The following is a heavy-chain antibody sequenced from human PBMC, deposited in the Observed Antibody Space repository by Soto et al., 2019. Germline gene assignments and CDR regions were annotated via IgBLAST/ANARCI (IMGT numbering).Heavy chain of an antibody. CDR2: ISGSGGST. J-gene: IGHJ2*01. D-gene: IGHD3-10*01. CDR3: AKAPTRYYYGSGSRYFDL. Sequence: GGSLRLSCAASGFTFSSYAMSWVRQAPGKGLEWVSAISGSGGSTYYADSVKGRFTISRDNSKNTLYLQMNSLRAEDTAVYYCAKAPTRYYYGSGSRYFDLWGRGTLVTVSS. V-gene: IGHV3-23*01. CDR1: GFTFSSYA.